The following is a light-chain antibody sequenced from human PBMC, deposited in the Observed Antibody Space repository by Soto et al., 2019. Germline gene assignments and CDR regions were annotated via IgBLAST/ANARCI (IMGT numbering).Light chain of an antibody. J-gene: IGLJ1*01. CDR2: DNN. CDR3: GTWDTSLNAYV. V-gene: IGLV1-51*01. CDR1: SCNIGNRY. Sequence: QAVVTQPPSVSAAPGQKVTISCSGSSCNIGNRYVSWYQHLPGTAPKLLIYDNNKRPSGIPDRFSGSKSGTSATLGITGLQTGDEADYYCGTWDTSLNAYVFGTGTKLTVL.